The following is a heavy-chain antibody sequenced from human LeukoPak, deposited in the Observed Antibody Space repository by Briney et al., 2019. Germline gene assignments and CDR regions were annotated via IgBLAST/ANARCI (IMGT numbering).Heavy chain of an antibody. Sequence: GASVKVSCKASGGTFGSQAISWVRQAPGQGLEWMGGIIPIFGTANYAQKFQGKVTITADKSTSTVYMALSSLRSEDTAVYYCARGPDSSTYYYFYWGQGPWSPSLQ. CDR1: GGTFGSQA. J-gene: IGHJ4*02. V-gene: IGHV1-69*06. CDR3: ARGPDSSTYYYFY. D-gene: IGHD3-22*01. CDR2: IIPIFGTA.